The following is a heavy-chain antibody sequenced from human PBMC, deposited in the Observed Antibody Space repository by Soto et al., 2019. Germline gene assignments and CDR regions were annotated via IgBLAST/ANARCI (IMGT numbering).Heavy chain of an antibody. CDR3: ARDNYCRY. V-gene: IGHV3-53*02. D-gene: IGHD3-10*01. CDR1: GFSVSSTY. J-gene: IGHJ4*02. CDR2: IYTGGGT. Sequence: EVPLVETGGGLIQPGGSLRLSCAVSGFSVSSTYMNWVRQAPGKGLEWVSVIYTGGGTYYAESVKGRFTISRDNSKNTLYLQMNSRRGEDRVIYYCARDNYCRYWGQGTLVTVSS.